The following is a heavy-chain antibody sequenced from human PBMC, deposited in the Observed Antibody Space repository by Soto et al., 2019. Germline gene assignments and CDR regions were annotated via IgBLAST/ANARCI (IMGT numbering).Heavy chain of an antibody. J-gene: IGHJ4*02. D-gene: IGHD6-6*01. V-gene: IGHV4-31*03. CDR3: ARASSSSSAAYY. CDR2: IYDSESA. Sequence: QVQLQESGPGLVKASQTLSLICSVSGESISSGGYYWSWIRHHPGKGLEWIGYIYDSESAYYNPSLKSRVTISXXXXXNXXSXXXXSVTXXXTAVYYCARASSSSSAAYYLGQGTLITVSS. CDR1: GESISSGGYY.